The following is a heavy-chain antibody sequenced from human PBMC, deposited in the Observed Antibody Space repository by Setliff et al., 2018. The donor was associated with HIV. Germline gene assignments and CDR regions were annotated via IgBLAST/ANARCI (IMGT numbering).Heavy chain of an antibody. D-gene: IGHD3-22*01. V-gene: IGHV5-51*01. CDR1: GYSFTTYW. CDR2: LYPGDSDT. J-gene: IGHJ5*02. CDR3: ARAPNSPYYSNVWYADH. Sequence: PGESLKISCQTSGYSFTTYWIGWVRQMPGKGLEWMAILYPGDSDTRYSPSFQSQVTVSADKSIGTAYLQWNSLKASDTAPYFCARAPNSPYYSNVWYADHWGQGTLVTVSS.